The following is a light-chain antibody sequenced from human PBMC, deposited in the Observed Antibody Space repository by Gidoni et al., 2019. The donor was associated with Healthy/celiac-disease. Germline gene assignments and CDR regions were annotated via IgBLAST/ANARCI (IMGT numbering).Light chain of an antibody. V-gene: IGLV2-14*01. CDR3: SSYTSSSTRV. CDR1: SSDVGGYNY. J-gene: IGLJ1*01. Sequence: QSALTQPASVSVSPGQSITISCTGTSSDVGGYNYVSWYQQPPGKAPKLMIYEVSNRPSGVSNRFSGSKSGNTASLTISGLQAEDEADYYCSSYTSSSTRVFGTGTKVTVL. CDR2: EVS.